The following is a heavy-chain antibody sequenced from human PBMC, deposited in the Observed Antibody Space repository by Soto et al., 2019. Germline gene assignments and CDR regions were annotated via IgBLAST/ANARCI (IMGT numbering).Heavy chain of an antibody. CDR2: IKSKTDGGTT. CDR1: GFTFSNAW. CDR3: THRPHPVYGDYVFDN. J-gene: IGHJ4*02. Sequence: GGSLRLSCAASGFTFSNAWMSWVRQAPGKGLECVGRIKSKTDGGTTDYAAPVKGRFTISRDDSKNTLFLQMNSLKSEDTAVYYCTHRPHPVYGDYVFDNWGQGALVTVSS. V-gene: IGHV3-15*01. D-gene: IGHD4-17*01.